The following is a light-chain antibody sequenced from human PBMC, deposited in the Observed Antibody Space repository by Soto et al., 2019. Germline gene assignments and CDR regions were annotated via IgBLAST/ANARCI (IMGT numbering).Light chain of an antibody. CDR2: DAS. CDR3: HQYKTYST. Sequence: DIRLTQCPSTXXASLGDRVTSTFRASQSLNNRLAWYQQKPGKAPKLLIYDASTLESGVSSRFSGTGSGTEWILTITDLQADDLATYFCHQYKTYSTFGQRTKVDIK. J-gene: IGKJ1*01. CDR1: QSLNNR. V-gene: IGKV1-5*01.